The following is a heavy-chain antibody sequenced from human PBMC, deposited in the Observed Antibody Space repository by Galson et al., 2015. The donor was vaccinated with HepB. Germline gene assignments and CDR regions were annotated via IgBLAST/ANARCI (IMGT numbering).Heavy chain of an antibody. Sequence: SLRLSCAASGYSFSSYGMNWVRQAPGQGLEWVAIIWFDGSNKNYADSVKGRFTISRDNSKNTLYLQMNSLRAEDTAIYYCAKDRSVIAAPAKFTLRPHYFYVMDVWGQGTTVTGSS. CDR3: AKDRSVIAAPAKFTLRPHYFYVMDV. CDR2: IWFDGSNK. D-gene: IGHD6-13*01. V-gene: IGHV3-30*02. CDR1: GYSFSSYG. J-gene: IGHJ6*02.